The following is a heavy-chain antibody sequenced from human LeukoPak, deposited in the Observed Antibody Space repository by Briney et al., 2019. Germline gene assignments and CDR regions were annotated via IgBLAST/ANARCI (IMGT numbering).Heavy chain of an antibody. CDR2: IRYDGSNK. Sequence: PGGSLRLSCAASGFTFSSYGMHWVRQAPGKGLGWVAFIRYDGSNKYYADSVKGRFTISRDNSKNTLYLQMNSLRAEDTAVYYCAKERRIGYNWNFGYFDYWGQGTRVTVSS. V-gene: IGHV3-30*02. CDR1: GFTFSSYG. D-gene: IGHD1-7*01. J-gene: IGHJ4*02. CDR3: AKERRIGYNWNFGYFDY.